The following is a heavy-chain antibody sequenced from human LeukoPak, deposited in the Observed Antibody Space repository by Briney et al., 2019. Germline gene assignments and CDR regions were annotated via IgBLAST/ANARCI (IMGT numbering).Heavy chain of an antibody. Sequence: KSGGALRLSCVVSGFTFSNAWMNWVRQAPGKGLEWVGRIKSKAVGGTVDYAAPVKGRFTISRDDSKNTVYLLMNHLKTEDTAVYFPVVCATETWFDPWGQGSLVIVSS. V-gene: IGHV3-15*01. J-gene: IGHJ5*01. CDR1: GFTFSNAW. CDR2: IKSKAVGGTV. CDR3: VVCATETWFDP. D-gene: IGHD2-15*01.